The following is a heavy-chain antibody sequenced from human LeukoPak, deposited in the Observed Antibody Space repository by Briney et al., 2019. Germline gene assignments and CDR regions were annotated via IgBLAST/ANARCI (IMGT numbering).Heavy chain of an antibody. CDR3: VRGSSGIVVRGIAWAWFDP. CDR2: IKQDGGEK. J-gene: IGHJ5*02. CDR1: GXTFSSYW. Sequence: GGSLRLSCAASGXTFSSYWMTWVRQAPGKGLEWVANIKQDGGEKYYVDSVKGRFTISRDNAKNSLYLHMNSLRAEDTAIYFCVRGSSGIVVRGIAWAWFDPWGQGTLVTVSS. D-gene: IGHD3-10*01. V-gene: IGHV3-7*05.